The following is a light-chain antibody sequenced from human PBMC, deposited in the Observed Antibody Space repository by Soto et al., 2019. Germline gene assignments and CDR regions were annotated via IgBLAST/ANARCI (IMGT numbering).Light chain of an antibody. CDR1: SSDVGGYNY. V-gene: IGLV2-8*01. J-gene: IGLJ3*02. CDR3: NSYAGSNNWV. CDR2: EVS. Sequence: QSVLTQPASVSGPPGQSITISCTGTSSDVGGYNYVSWYQQHPGKAPKLMIYEVSKRPSGVPDRFSGSKSGNTASLTVSGLQAEDEADYYCNSYAGSNNWVFGGGTKLTVL.